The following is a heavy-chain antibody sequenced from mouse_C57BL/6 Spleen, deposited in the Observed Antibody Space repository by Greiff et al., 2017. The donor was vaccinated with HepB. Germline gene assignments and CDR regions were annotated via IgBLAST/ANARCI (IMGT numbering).Heavy chain of an antibody. CDR3: ARDGSSPYYAMDY. D-gene: IGHD1-1*01. CDR2: IYPRSGNT. V-gene: IGHV1-81*01. Sequence: QVQLKQSGAELARPGASVKLSCKASGYTFTSYGISWVKQRAGQGLEWIGEIYPRSGNTYYNQKFKGKATLTADKSSSTAYMELRSLTSEDSAVYFCARDGSSPYYAMDYWGQGTSVTVSS. J-gene: IGHJ4*01. CDR1: GYTFTSYG.